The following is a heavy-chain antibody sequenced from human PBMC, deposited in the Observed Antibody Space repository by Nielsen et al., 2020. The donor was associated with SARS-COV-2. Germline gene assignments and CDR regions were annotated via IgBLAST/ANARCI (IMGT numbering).Heavy chain of an antibody. CDR3: ARGGGGMDV. CDR2: IYSDGST. Sequence: GGSLRLSRASSGFTFSSYAMSWVRQAPGKGLEWVSIIYSDGSTYYAGSVKGRLTISRDNSKNTLYLQMNSLRAEDTAVYYCARGGGGMDVWGQGTTVTVSS. CDR1: GFTFSSYA. D-gene: IGHD3-16*01. J-gene: IGHJ6*02. V-gene: IGHV3-53*01.